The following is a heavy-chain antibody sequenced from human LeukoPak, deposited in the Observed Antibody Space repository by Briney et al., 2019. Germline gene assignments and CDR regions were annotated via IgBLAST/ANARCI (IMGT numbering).Heavy chain of an antibody. CDR3: ARLVNRIQLDYFDY. Sequence: SETLSLTCTVSGASISSYYWSWLRQPPGKDREGLGYIYTSGSTNYNPSLKSRVTISVDPSKNQFSLKLSSVTAADTAVYYCARLVNRIQLDYFDYWGQGTLVTVSS. CDR1: GASISSYY. CDR2: IYTSGST. J-gene: IGHJ4*02. V-gene: IGHV4-4*09. D-gene: IGHD5-18*01.